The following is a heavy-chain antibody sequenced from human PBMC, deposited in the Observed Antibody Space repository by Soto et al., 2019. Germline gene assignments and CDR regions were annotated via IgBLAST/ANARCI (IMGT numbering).Heavy chain of an antibody. D-gene: IGHD4-17*01. CDR2: IDPSDSYT. J-gene: IGHJ6*02. CDR3: ARLYGDYYYYYGMDV. V-gene: IGHV5-10-1*03. Sequence: EVQLVQSGAEVKKPGESLRISCKGSGYSFTSYWISWVRQMPGKGLEWMGRIDPSDSYTNYSPSFQGHVTISADKSISTAYLQWSSLKASDTAMYYCARLYGDYYYYYGMDVWGQGATVTVSS. CDR1: GYSFTSYW.